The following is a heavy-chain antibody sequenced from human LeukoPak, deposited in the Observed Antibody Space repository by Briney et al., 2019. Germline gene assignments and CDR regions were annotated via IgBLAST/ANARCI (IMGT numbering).Heavy chain of an antibody. V-gene: IGHV3-9*01. J-gene: IGHJ4*02. CDR3: AKGRSGSYLDY. CDR2: ISWNSDSI. D-gene: IGHD3-10*01. CDR1: GFTFDDYA. Sequence: PGGSLRLSCAAPGFTFDDYAMHWVRQAPGKGLKWVSGISWNSDSIGYADSVKGRFTISRDNAKNSLYLQMNSLRAEDTALYYCAKGRSGSYLDYWGQGTLVTVSS.